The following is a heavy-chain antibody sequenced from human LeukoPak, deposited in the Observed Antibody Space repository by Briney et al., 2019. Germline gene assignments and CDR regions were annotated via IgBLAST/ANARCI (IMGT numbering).Heavy chain of an antibody. CDR1: GYTFISYG. V-gene: IGHV1-18*01. J-gene: IGHJ3*02. Sequence: ASVKVYCKASGYTFISYGISWVRQAPGEGLKWMGWISAYTGYTNYAQKFQGRVTMTRDTSTSTVYMELSSLRSEDTAVYYCARVRGSSSADAFDIWGQGTMVTVSS. CDR3: ARVRGSSSADAFDI. D-gene: IGHD6-6*01. CDR2: ISAYTGYT.